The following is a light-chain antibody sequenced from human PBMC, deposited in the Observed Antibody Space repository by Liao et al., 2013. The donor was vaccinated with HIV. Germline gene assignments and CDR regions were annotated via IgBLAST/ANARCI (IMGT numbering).Light chain of an antibody. CDR1: KLGDKY. J-gene: IGLJ1*01. Sequence: SYEVTQPPSVSVSPGQTATITCSGDKLGDKYACWFQQKPGQSPVMVIYQDIKRPSGIPERFSGSNSGNTATLTISGTQPMDEADYYCLAWDTSTHVFGTGTKVTVL. V-gene: IGLV3-1*01. CDR3: LAWDTSTHV. CDR2: QDI.